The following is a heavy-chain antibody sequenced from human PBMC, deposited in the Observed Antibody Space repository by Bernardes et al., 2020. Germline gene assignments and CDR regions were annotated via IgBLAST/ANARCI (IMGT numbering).Heavy chain of an antibody. CDR2: IYYSGST. CDR3: ARGSEYCSNISCYRFDY. V-gene: IGHV4-59*01. J-gene: IGHJ4*02. CDR1: GGSISNYY. Sequence: SETLSLTGTVSGGSISNYYWNWIRQSPGKGLEWIGYIYYSGSTKYNPSLKSRVTILVDTSKNQFSLKLSSVTAADTAVYYCARGSEYCSNISCYRFDYWGQGTLVTVSS. D-gene: IGHD2-2*01.